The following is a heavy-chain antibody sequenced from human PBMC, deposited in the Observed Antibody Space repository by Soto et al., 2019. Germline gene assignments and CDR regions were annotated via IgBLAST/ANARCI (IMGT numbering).Heavy chain of an antibody. D-gene: IGHD4-17*01. CDR3: ARRYGVYFDY. CDR2: IYYSGST. Sequence: SETLSLTCTVSGGSISRYYWSWIRQPPGKGLEWIGYIYYSGSTNYNPSLKSRVTISVDTSKNQFSLKLSSVTAADTAMYYCARRYGVYFDYWGQGTLVTVSS. J-gene: IGHJ4*02. V-gene: IGHV4-59*08. CDR1: GGSISRYY.